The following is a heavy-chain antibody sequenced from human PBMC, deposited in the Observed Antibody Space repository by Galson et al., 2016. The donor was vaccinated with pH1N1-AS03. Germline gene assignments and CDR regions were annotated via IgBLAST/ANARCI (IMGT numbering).Heavy chain of an antibody. CDR3: AGYEGFANGINV. Sequence: SLRLSCAASGFTFSTYWIHWVRQAPGKGLEWVSVIHPGGDTYNADSVKGRFTISRDNFENMVYLQMNSLRPEDTAVYYCAGYEGFANGINVWGQGTTVTVSS. D-gene: IGHD3-16*01. J-gene: IGHJ6*02. CDR1: GFTFSTYW. CDR2: IHPGGDT. V-gene: IGHV3-66*02.